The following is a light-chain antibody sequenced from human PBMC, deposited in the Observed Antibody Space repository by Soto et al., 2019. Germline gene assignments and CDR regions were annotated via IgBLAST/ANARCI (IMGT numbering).Light chain of an antibody. J-gene: IGKJ4*01. Sequence: EVVMTQSPATLSVSPGDRATLSCRASQSVSTNLAWYRQTPGQAPMLLIYGAFTRATGIPARFSGSGSGTEFTLTVSSLQSEDFAVYFCQQYNDWPLTFGGGTRVEI. CDR3: QQYNDWPLT. CDR1: QSVSTN. CDR2: GAF. V-gene: IGKV3-15*01.